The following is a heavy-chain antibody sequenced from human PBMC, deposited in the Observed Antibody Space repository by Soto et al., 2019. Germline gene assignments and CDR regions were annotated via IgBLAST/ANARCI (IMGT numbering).Heavy chain of an antibody. CDR1: GYTFTGYY. CDR2: INPNSGGT. D-gene: IGHD2-15*01. V-gene: IGHV1-2*04. J-gene: IGHJ3*01. Sequence: ASVKVSCKASGYTFTGYYMHWVRQAPGQGLEWMGWINPNSGGTNYAQKIQGWVTMTRDTSISTAYMELSRLRSDDTTVYYSARSPYGRGGSAPNEVFDFWGKGKWATVSS. CDR3: ARSPYGRGGSAPNEVFDF.